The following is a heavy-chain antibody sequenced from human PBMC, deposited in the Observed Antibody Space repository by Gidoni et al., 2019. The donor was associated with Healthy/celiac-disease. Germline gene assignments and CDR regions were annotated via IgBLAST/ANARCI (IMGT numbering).Heavy chain of an antibody. CDR3: ARTLPYSSGWYGSHFDY. Sequence: QVQLQQWGAELLNPSATLSPPSPFFGGSSLVYYWSWIRQPPGKGLEWIGEINHSGSTNDNPSLKSRVTISVDTSKNQFSLKLSSVTAADTAVYYCARTLPYSSGWYGSHFDYWGQGTLVTVSS. V-gene: IGHV4-34*01. D-gene: IGHD6-19*01. CDR1: GGSSLVYY. CDR2: INHSGST. J-gene: IGHJ4*02.